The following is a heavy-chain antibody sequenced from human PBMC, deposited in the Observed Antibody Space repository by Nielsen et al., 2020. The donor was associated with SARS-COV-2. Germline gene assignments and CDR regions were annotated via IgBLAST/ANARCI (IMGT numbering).Heavy chain of an antibody. Sequence: GDSRNISCAASGCPFSSYLVSWVRQAPGKGLEWVATKKQDGSQKYYVDSVKGRFTISRDNAKNSLYLQMNSLRAEDTAVYYCTRGQQWLVRIGMDVWGQGTTVTVSS. CDR1: GCPFSSYL. CDR3: TRGQQWLVRIGMDV. D-gene: IGHD6-19*01. CDR2: KKQDGSQK. V-gene: IGHV3-7*01. J-gene: IGHJ6*01.